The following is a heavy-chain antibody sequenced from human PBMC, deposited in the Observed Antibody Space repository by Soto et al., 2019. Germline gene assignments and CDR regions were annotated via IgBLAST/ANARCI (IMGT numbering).Heavy chain of an antibody. D-gene: IGHD5-12*01. Sequence: ASVKVSCKASGGTFSSYAISWVRQAPGQGLEWMGGIIPIFGTANYAQKFQGRVTITADESTSTAYMELSSLRSEDTAVYYCARAAEMATMSGDYWGQGTLVTVSS. J-gene: IGHJ4*02. V-gene: IGHV1-69*13. CDR1: GGTFSSYA. CDR2: IIPIFGTA. CDR3: ARAAEMATMSGDY.